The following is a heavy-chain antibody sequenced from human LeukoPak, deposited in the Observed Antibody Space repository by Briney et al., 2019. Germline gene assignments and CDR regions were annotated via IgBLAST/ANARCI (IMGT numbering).Heavy chain of an antibody. J-gene: IGHJ4*02. V-gene: IGHV1-18*01. CDR1: GDTFSSYG. Sequence: ASVNVSFKASGDTFSSYGISWIRQSPGQGLEWMGWISAQNGATNFAQKFQGRLTMTADTSTTTAYMELRSLTSDDTAIYYCARDSETISGVVIPSNYWGQGTLVTVSP. CDR3: ARDSETISGVVIPSNY. D-gene: IGHD3-3*01. CDR2: ISAQNGAT.